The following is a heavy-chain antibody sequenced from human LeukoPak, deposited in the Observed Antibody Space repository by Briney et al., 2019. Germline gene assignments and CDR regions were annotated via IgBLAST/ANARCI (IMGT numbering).Heavy chain of an antibody. CDR3: ARDRSIAVAGPIDY. D-gene: IGHD6-19*01. V-gene: IGHV1-69*04. J-gene: IGHJ4*02. CDR1: GGTFSSYA. CDR2: IIPILGIA. Sequence: SVKVSCKASGGTFSSYAISWVRQAPGQGLEWMERIIPILGIANYAQKFQGRVTITADTSTSTAYMELSSLRSEDTAVYYCARDRSIAVAGPIDYWGQGTLVTVSS.